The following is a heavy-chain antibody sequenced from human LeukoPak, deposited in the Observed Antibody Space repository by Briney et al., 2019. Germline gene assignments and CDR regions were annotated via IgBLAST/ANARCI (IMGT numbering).Heavy chain of an antibody. V-gene: IGHV3-43*02. J-gene: IGHJ1*01. CDR2: ISGDSGVT. CDR3: ARTKSYYYDSSLLH. D-gene: IGHD3-22*01. CDR1: GFTFDDYG. Sequence: GGSLRLSCAASGFTFDDYGMHWVRQAPGKGLEWVSLISGDSGVTSYSDSVQGQFAISRDNNKNSLFLQMTSLRTEDTAVYYCARTKSYYYDSSLLHWGQGTLVAVSS.